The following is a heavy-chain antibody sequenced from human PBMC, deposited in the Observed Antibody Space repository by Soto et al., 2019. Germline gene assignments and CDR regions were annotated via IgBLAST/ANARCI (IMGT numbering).Heavy chain of an antibody. D-gene: IGHD2-2*01. Sequence: EVQLVESGGGLVKPGGSLRLSCAASGFTFSSYSMNWVRQAPGKGLEWVSSISSSSSYIYYADSVKGRFTISRDNAKNSLYLQMNSLRAEDTAVYYCARDERYCSSTSCQYWYFDLWGHGTPGHCLL. CDR2: ISSSSSYI. CDR1: GFTFSSYS. V-gene: IGHV3-21*01. J-gene: IGHJ2*01. CDR3: ARDERYCSSTSCQYWYFDL.